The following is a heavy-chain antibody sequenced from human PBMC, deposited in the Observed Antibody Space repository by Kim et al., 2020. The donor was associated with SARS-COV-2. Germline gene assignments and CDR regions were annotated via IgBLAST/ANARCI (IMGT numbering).Heavy chain of an antibody. Sequence: GGSLRLSCAASGFTFRNYVMSWVRQRPGKGLEWVSAVSGSGITTYYADSVKGRFTISRDNSKNTLLLQMNSPRADDTAIYYCAQGGNGTYYLFDYWGQGT. D-gene: IGHD1-26*01. J-gene: IGHJ4*02. CDR2: VSGSGITT. V-gene: IGHV3-23*01. CDR1: GFTFRNYV. CDR3: AQGGNGTYYLFDY.